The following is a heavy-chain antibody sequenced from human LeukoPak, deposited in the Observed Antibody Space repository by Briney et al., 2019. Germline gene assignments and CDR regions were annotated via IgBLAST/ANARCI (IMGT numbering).Heavy chain of an antibody. CDR3: ARGVWAPFDS. Sequence: GESLRLSCAASGFSISNYWMNWVRQAPGKGLEWVANIKQDGSEKNYVDSVKGRFTISRDNAKNSLILQMNSLRDEDTAVYYCARGVWAPFDSWGQGTLVSVSS. J-gene: IGHJ4*02. D-gene: IGHD7-27*01. V-gene: IGHV3-7*01. CDR2: IKQDGSEK. CDR1: GFSISNYW.